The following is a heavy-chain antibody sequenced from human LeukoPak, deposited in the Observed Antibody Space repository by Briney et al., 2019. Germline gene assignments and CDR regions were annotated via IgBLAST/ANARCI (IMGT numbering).Heavy chain of an antibody. D-gene: IGHD6-19*01. J-gene: IGHJ4*02. CDR1: GFTFSSYA. V-gene: IGHV3-23*01. CDR2: ISGSGGST. Sequence: PGGSLRLSCAVSGFTFSSYAMSWVRQAPGKGLEWVSAISGSGGSTYYADSVKGRFTISRDTSKNTLYLQMNSLRAEDTAVYYCAKGARGGGYSSGWYGGLDYWGQGTLVTVSS. CDR3: AKGARGGGYSSGWYGGLDY.